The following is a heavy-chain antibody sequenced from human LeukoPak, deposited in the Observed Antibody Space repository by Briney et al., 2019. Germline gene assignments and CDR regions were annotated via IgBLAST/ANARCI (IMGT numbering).Heavy chain of an antibody. Sequence: SETLSLTSTVSGGSTSRYYWSWIRQPPGKRLEWLGYIYYSGSTTYNPSLKSRLTMSVDTSKNQISLKLISLTAADTAVYYCARLPGIAAVWGQGTLVTVSS. CDR3: ARLPGIAAV. CDR2: IYYSGST. V-gene: IGHV4-59*08. CDR1: GGSTSRYY. D-gene: IGHD6-13*01. J-gene: IGHJ4*02.